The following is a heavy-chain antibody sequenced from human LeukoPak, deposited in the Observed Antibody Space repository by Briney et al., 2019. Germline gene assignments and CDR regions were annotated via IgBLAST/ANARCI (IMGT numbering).Heavy chain of an antibody. D-gene: IGHD4-17*01. CDR1: GFTFSSYW. V-gene: IGHV3-11*01. J-gene: IGHJ4*02. CDR3: ARDLSSTVTTTGY. CDR2: ISSSGSTI. Sequence: GGSLRLSCAASGFTFSSYWMSWIRQAPGKGLEWVSYISSSGSTIYYADSVKGRFTISRDNAKNSLYLQMNSLRAEDTAVYYCARDLSSTVTTTGYWGQGTLDTVSS.